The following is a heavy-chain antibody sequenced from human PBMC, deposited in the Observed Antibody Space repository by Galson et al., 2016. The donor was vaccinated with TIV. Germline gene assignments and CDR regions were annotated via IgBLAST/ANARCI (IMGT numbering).Heavy chain of an antibody. CDR3: ARVVVPASIESYYYYMDV. J-gene: IGHJ6*03. CDR2: IRHSGST. D-gene: IGHD2-2*01. V-gene: IGHV4-31*03. Sequence: TLSLTCTVSGDSISSADYYWSWIRQHPVKGLEWIGYIRHSGSTYYNPSLKSRATISVDTSKKFFSLKLTSVTAADTAVYYCARVVVPASIESYYYYMDVWGKGTTVTVSS. CDR1: GDSISSADYY.